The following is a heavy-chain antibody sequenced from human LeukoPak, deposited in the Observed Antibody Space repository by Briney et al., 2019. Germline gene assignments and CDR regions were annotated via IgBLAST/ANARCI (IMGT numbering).Heavy chain of an antibody. Sequence: LRLSCAASGFTFSSYGMHWVRQPPGKGLEWIGEINHSGSTNYNPSLKSRVTISVDTSKNQFSLKLSSVTAADTAVYYCATVFDCGNGDCYSHYWGQGTLVTVSS. D-gene: IGHD2-21*02. CDR1: GFTFSSYG. CDR2: INHSGST. V-gene: IGHV4-34*08. J-gene: IGHJ4*02. CDR3: ATVFDCGNGDCYSHY.